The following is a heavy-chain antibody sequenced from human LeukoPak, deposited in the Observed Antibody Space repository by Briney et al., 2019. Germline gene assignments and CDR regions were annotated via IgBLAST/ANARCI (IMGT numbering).Heavy chain of an antibody. V-gene: IGHV3-7*01. CDR1: GFTFSSYW. CDR3: ARDPVEWELLLDY. Sequence: GGSLRLSCAASGFTFSSYWMGWVRQAPGKRLEWVADMNIDGSEKYYADSVKGRFTISRDNARNSVYLQMSSLRVEDTAVYYCARDPVEWELLLDYWGQGTLVTVSS. CDR2: MNIDGSEK. J-gene: IGHJ4*02. D-gene: IGHD1-26*01.